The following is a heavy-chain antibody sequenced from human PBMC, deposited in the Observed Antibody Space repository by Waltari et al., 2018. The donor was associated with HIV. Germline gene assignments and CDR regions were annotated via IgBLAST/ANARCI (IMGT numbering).Heavy chain of an antibody. J-gene: IGHJ5*02. CDR2: VTFNGTN. CDR1: GGSVSGSSYY. V-gene: IGHV4-39*01. D-gene: IGHD3-22*01. CDR3: ASDYYDSSGYYPWWFDP. Sequence: QLQLQEAGPRLVKPSETLSLTCTVSGGSVSGSSYYWGWIRQPPGKGREWIGAVTFNGTNYYNPSLKSRLTISVDWSKNQFSLSLSSVSAADTALYYCASDYYDSSGYYPWWFDPWGQGTLVTVSS.